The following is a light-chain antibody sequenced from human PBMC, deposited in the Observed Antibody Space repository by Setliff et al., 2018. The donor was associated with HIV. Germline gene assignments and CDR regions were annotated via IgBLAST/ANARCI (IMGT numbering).Light chain of an antibody. CDR2: GAS. Sequence: DIQMTQSPSSLSASVGDRVTITCRASQDIDKFLNWYQQKPGKAPKLLIYGASTLQGGVPSRFSGSGSGTDFTLTIGSLQPEDSAIYYCQQGYSTDTFGQGHDWRL. CDR3: QQGYSTDT. V-gene: IGKV1-39*01. J-gene: IGKJ5*01. CDR1: QDIDKF.